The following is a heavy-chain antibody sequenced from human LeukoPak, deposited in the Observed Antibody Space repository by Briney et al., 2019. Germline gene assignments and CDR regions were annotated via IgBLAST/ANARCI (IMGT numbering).Heavy chain of an antibody. Sequence: GGSLRLSCAASGFTFSTYGMHWVRQAPGKGLEWVAFTRFNGNNIYYRDSVRGRFTISRDNSKNTLYLQMNSLRPEDTAVYYCAKDSESGHNWAPFDHWGQGTLVTVSS. D-gene: IGHD3-3*01. CDR2: TRFNGNNI. CDR3: AKDSESGHNWAPFDH. V-gene: IGHV3-30*02. CDR1: GFTFSTYG. J-gene: IGHJ5*02.